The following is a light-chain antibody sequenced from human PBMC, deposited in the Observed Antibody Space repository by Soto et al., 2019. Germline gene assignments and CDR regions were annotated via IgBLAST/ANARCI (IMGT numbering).Light chain of an antibody. V-gene: IGKV1-39*01. CDR3: QQSYSSPRT. CDR1: QSIRKY. J-gene: IGKJ1*01. CDR2: AAS. Sequence: DIQMTQSPSSLSASVGDRFIMTCRASQSIRKYLNWYQHKPGKVPTLLIYAASSLQSGVPSRFSGSGSGTDFTLSISSLQPEDFATYYCQQSYSSPRTFGQGTKVDIK.